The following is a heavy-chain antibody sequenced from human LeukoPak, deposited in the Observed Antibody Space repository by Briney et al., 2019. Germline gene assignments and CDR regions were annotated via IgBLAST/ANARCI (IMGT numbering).Heavy chain of an antibody. V-gene: IGHV7-4-1*02. Sequence: ASVKVSCKASGYTFTSYAMNWVRQAPGQGLEWMGWINTNTGNPTYAQGFTGRFVFSLDTSVSTAYLQISSLKAEDTAVYYCARDWEPAAGTRRDAFDIWGQGTMVTVSS. D-gene: IGHD6-13*01. CDR2: INTNTGNP. CDR1: GYTFTSYA. CDR3: ARDWEPAAGTRRDAFDI. J-gene: IGHJ3*02.